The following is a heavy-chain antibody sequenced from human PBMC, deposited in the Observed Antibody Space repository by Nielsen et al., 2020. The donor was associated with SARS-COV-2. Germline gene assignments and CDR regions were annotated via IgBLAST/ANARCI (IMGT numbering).Heavy chain of an antibody. CDR1: GYSFTIYW. Sequence: GESLKISCKASGYSFTIYWIGWVRQMPGKGLEWMGIIWPGDSDTKYTPSFQGQVTISADKSTSTAYLQRSSLKASDTAMYYCARRGTASNRYFDPWGQGTLVTVSS. D-gene: IGHD1-14*01. CDR3: ARRGTASNRYFDP. J-gene: IGHJ5*02. V-gene: IGHV5-51*01. CDR2: IWPGDSDT.